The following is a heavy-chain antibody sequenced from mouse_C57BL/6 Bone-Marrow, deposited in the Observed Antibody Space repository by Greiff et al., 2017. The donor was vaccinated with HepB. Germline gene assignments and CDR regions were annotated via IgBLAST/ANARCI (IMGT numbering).Heavy chain of an antibody. Sequence: VQLQQSGPELVKPGASVKISCKASGYTFTDYYINWVKQRPGQGLEWIGWIFPGSGSTYYNEKFKGKATLTVDKSSSTAYMLLSSLTSEDSAVYFCARSDGSSPQYFDVWGTGTTVTVSS. CDR1: GYTFTDYY. J-gene: IGHJ1*03. CDR2: IFPGSGST. V-gene: IGHV1-75*01. CDR3: ARSDGSSPQYFDV. D-gene: IGHD1-1*01.